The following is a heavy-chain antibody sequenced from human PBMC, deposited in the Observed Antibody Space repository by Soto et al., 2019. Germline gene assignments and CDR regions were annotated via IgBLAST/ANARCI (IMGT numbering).Heavy chain of an antibody. CDR1: GFTFSSYS. V-gene: IGHV3-21*01. J-gene: IGHJ4*02. Sequence: GESLKISCAASGFTFSSYSMNWVRQAPGKGLEWVSSISSSSSYIYYADSVKGRFTISRDNAKNSLYLQMNSLRAEDTAVYYCARIRGYDFWSDHLGNYDYWGQGTLVTVSS. D-gene: IGHD3-3*01. CDR2: ISSSSSYI. CDR3: ARIRGYDFWSDHLGNYDY.